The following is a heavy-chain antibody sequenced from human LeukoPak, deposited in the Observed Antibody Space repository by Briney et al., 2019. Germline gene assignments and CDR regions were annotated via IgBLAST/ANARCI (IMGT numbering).Heavy chain of an antibody. V-gene: IGHV4-4*07. D-gene: IGHD4/OR15-4a*01. J-gene: IGHJ4*02. CDR1: GDSISSFH. CDR2: IYTSGST. Sequence: SETLSLTCTVSGDSISSFHWSWIRQPAGKGLEWIGRIYTSGSTNYNPSLKSRVTMSVDTSKNQFSLKLSSVTAADTAVYYCARLWWREYSPPDYWGQGTLVTVSS. CDR3: ARLWWREYSPPDY.